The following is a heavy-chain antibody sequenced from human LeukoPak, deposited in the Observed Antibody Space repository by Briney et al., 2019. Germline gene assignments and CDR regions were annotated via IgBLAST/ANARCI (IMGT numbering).Heavy chain of an antibody. D-gene: IGHD1-14*01. V-gene: IGHV3-21*01. Sequence: GGSLRLSCAASGFTFSSYEMNWVRQAPGKGLEWVSSISTSSSYIYYADSVKGRFTISRDNAKNSLYLQMSSLRAEDTAVYYCARDRGNQRGYYYYYMDVWGKGTTVTVSS. J-gene: IGHJ6*03. CDR2: ISTSSSYI. CDR1: GFTFSSYE. CDR3: ARDRGNQRGYYYYYMDV.